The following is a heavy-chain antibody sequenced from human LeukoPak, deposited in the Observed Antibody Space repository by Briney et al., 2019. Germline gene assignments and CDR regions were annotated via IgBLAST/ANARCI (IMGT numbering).Heavy chain of an antibody. J-gene: IGHJ3*02. V-gene: IGHV3-53*01. CDR2: IYSGGST. CDR3: ARALNPERFLEWLPTPPDAFDI. D-gene: IGHD3-3*01. Sequence: GGSLRLSCAASGFTVSSNYMSWVRQAPGKGLEWVSVIYSGGSTYYADSVKGRFTIPRDNSKNTLYLQMNSLRAEDTAVYYCARALNPERFLEWLPTPPDAFDIWGQGTMVTVSS. CDR1: GFTVSSNY.